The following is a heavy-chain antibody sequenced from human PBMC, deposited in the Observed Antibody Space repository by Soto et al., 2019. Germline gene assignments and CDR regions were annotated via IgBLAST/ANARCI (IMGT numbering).Heavy chain of an antibody. CDR1: GGPITSGGYS. Sequence: PSETLSLTCTVSGGPITSGGYSWTWIRQSPGKGLEWIGYTYQSGSAYYNPSLKSRVTISVDRSKNQFSLNLTSVTAADTAVYYCARDYYGMDVWGQGTTVTV. J-gene: IGHJ6*02. CDR3: ARDYYGMDV. V-gene: IGHV4-30-2*06. CDR2: TYQSGSA.